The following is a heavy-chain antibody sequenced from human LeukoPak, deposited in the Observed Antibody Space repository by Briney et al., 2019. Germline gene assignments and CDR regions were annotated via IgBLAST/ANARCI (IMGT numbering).Heavy chain of an antibody. CDR3: ARDGRVLGAPYYFYGMDV. CDR1: GGTFSSYA. Sequence: ASVKVSCKASGGTFSSYAISWVRQAPGQGLEWMGGIIPIFGTANYAQKFQGRVTMTRDTSTSTVYMELSSLRSEDTAVYYCARDGRVLGAPYYFYGMDVWGQGTTVTVSS. CDR2: IIPIFGTA. D-gene: IGHD3-16*01. J-gene: IGHJ6*02. V-gene: IGHV1-69*05.